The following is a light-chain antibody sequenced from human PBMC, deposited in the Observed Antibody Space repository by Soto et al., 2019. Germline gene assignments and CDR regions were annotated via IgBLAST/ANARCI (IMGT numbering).Light chain of an antibody. CDR3: QQYQNSPRT. J-gene: IGKJ1*01. CDR1: QSVSSTY. Sequence: EIVLTQSPDTLSLSPGERATLSCRASQSVSSTYLAWFQQKPGQTPRLLISGASSRATGIPDRFSGSGSGTDFTLTISRLEPADFAVYYCQQYQNSPRTFGQGTEVDIK. V-gene: IGKV3-20*01. CDR2: GAS.